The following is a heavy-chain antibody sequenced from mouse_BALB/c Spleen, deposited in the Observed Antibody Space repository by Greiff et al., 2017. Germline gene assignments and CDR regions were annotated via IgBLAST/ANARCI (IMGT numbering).Heavy chain of an antibody. CDR1: GYTFTSYW. Sequence: QVQLQQSGPELVKPGASVKLSCKASGYTFTSYWMHWVKQRPGQGLEWIGEIDPSDSYTNYNQKFKGKATLTVDKSSSTAYMQLSSLTSEDSAVYYCARRDYYGSSSDYWGQGTTLTVSS. J-gene: IGHJ2*01. D-gene: IGHD1-1*01. V-gene: IGHV1-69*02. CDR2: IDPSDSYT. CDR3: ARRDYYGSSSDY.